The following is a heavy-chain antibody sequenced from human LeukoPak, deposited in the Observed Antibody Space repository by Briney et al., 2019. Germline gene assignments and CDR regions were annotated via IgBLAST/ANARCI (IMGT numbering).Heavy chain of an antibody. Sequence: ASVKVSCKASGYTFTSYDINWVRQATGQELEWMGWMNPNSGNTGYAQKFQGRVTMTSDMSTSTVYMELSSLRSEDTAVYYCARGRSDTAMGVLDYWGQGTLVTVSS. V-gene: IGHV1-8*02. CDR3: ARGRSDTAMGVLDY. D-gene: IGHD5-18*01. CDR1: GYTFTSYD. CDR2: MNPNSGNT. J-gene: IGHJ4*02.